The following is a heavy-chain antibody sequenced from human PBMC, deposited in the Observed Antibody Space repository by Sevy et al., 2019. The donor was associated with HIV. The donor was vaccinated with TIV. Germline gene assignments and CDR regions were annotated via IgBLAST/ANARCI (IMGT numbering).Heavy chain of an antibody. D-gene: IGHD3-22*01. V-gene: IGHV3-21*01. J-gene: IGHJ4*02. CDR3: ARVRPYDTRDFDY. CDR1: GFTFRSYT. CDR2: ISSSGSYI. Sequence: GGSLRLSCVASGFTFRSYTMKCVRQAPGKGLECVSSISSSGSYIYYADSVKGRFTISRDDAKNSLYLQMNTLRAEDAALYYCARVRPYDTRDFDYWGQGTLVTVSS.